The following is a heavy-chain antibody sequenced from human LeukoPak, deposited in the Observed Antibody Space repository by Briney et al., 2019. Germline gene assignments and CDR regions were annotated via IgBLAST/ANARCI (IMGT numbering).Heavy chain of an antibody. CDR1: GYTSSDYT. V-gene: IGHV3-23*01. D-gene: IGHD2-15*01. Sequence: PGGSLRLSCGASGYTSSDYTMSWVRHPPGKGLGWVSGVSGSGGSTYYADSVKGRFTISRDNSKNTLYLQMNTLRAEDTAAYYCVRIYYYYYMDVWGKGTTVTVSS. CDR2: VSGSGGST. J-gene: IGHJ6*03. CDR3: VRIYYYYYMDV.